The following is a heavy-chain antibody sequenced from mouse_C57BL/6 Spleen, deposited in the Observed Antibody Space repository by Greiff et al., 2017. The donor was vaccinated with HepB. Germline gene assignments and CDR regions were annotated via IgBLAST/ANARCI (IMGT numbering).Heavy chain of an antibody. J-gene: IGHJ1*03. CDR2: IRNKANGYTT. CDR3: GRYRGTYWYFDV. D-gene: IGHD3-3*01. Sequence: EVQGVESGGGLVQPGGSLSLSCAATGFTFTDYYMSWVRQPPGKALEWVGFIRNKANGYTTEYSASVKGRFTIARDNSQSILYLQMNALRAEDSATYCCGRYRGTYWYFDVWGTGTTVTVSS. CDR1: GFTFTDYY. V-gene: IGHV7-3*01.